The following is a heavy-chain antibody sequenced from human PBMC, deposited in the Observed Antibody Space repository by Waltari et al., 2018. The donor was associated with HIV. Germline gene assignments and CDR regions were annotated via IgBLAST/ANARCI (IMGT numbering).Heavy chain of an antibody. Sequence: QVQLQESGPGLVKPSETLSLTCAVSGYSISSGYYWGWIRQPPGKGREWIGSSYHSGTTHAHPSPKSRATISVDTSKTQFSLKLSSVTAADTAVYYCARVYGYSGSYPGAPDDYWGQGTLVTVSS. V-gene: IGHV4-38-2*01. D-gene: IGHD1-26*01. CDR2: SYHSGTT. CDR1: GYSISSGYY. J-gene: IGHJ4*02. CDR3: ARVYGYSGSYPGAPDDY.